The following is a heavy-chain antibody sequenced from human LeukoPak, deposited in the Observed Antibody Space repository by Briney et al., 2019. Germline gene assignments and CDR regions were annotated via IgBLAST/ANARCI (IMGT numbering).Heavy chain of an antibody. CDR1: GFTFSDYY. CDR2: ISSSSSYT. V-gene: IGHV3-11*05. Sequence: GGSLRLSCAASGFTFSDYYMSWIRQAPGKGLEWVSYISSSSSYTNYADSVKGRFTISRDNAKNSLYLQMNSLRAEDTAVYYCARGPQETSRRITGYYYWGQGTLVAVSS. CDR3: ARGPQETSRRITGYYY. D-gene: IGHD3-9*01. J-gene: IGHJ4*02.